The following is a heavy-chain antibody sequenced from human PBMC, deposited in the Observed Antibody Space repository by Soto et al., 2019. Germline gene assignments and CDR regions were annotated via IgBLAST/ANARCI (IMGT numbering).Heavy chain of an antibody. D-gene: IGHD3-10*01. J-gene: IGHJ4*02. CDR1: GGSISSSNW. CDR2: IYHSGNT. V-gene: IGHV4-4*02. CDR3: ARRWGEGRVDY. Sequence: QVQPQESGPGLVKPSGTLSLTCAVSGGSISSSNWWRWVRQPPGKGLEWIGEIYHSGNTNYNPSLKSRVTMAVDKSRNQFSLKLSSVTAADTAVYYCARRWGEGRVDYWGQGTLVTVSS.